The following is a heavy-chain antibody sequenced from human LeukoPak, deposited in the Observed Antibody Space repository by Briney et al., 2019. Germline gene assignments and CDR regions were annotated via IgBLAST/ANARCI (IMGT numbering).Heavy chain of an antibody. J-gene: IGHJ6*02. CDR2: ISGSGGST. V-gene: IGHV3-23*01. D-gene: IGHD3-22*01. Sequence: GGSLRLSCAASGFAFSSYAMSWVRQAPGKGLEWVSAISGSGGSTYYADSVKGRFTISRDNSKNTLYLQMNSLRAEDTAVYYCARDGYYDSSGYRWYYGMDVWGQGTTVTVSS. CDR1: GFAFSSYA. CDR3: ARDGYYDSSGYRWYYGMDV.